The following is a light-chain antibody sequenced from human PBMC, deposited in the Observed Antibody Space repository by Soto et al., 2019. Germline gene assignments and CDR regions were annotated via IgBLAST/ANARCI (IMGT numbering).Light chain of an antibody. J-gene: IGLJ1*01. V-gene: IGLV2-23*01. CDR3: CSYAGSSTLV. CDR2: EAT. Sequence: QSVLTQPASVSGSPGQSIAISCTGTSSDVGTYNLVSWYQQHPGKAPKLMIYEATKRPSGISDRFSGSKSGNTASLTISGLQAEDEADYFCCSYAGSSTLVFGTGTKVTVL. CDR1: SSDVGTYNL.